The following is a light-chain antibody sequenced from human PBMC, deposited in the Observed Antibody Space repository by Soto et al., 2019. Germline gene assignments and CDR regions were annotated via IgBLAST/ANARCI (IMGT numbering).Light chain of an antibody. CDR3: CSYAGSYTDV. CDR1: SSDVGRFNY. Sequence: QSALTQPRSVSGSPGQSVTISCTGTSSDVGRFNYVSWYQQIPGKTPKVVIYDVTERPSGVPHRFSGSKSGNTASLTISGLQAEDEADYYCCSYAGSYTDVFGTGTKLTVL. J-gene: IGLJ1*01. CDR2: DVT. V-gene: IGLV2-11*01.